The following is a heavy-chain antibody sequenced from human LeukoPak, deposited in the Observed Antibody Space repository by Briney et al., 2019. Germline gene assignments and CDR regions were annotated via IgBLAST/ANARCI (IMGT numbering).Heavy chain of an antibody. Sequence: PSETLSLTCAVSGGSISSSNWWSWVRQPPGKGLEWIGEIYHSGRTNYNPSLKTRVTISVDKSKNQFSLKLSSVTAADTAVYYCASRPFTMVRGVSTFDYWGQGTLVTVSS. D-gene: IGHD3-10*01. V-gene: IGHV4-4*02. CDR2: IYHSGRT. CDR1: GGSISSSNW. CDR3: ASRPFTMVRGVSTFDY. J-gene: IGHJ4*02.